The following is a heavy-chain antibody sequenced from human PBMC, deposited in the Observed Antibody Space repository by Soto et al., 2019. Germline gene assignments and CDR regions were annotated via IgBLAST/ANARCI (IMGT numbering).Heavy chain of an antibody. J-gene: IGHJ6*03. V-gene: IGHV3-11*01. Sequence: QVQLVESGGGLVKPGGPLRLSCAASGFTFSDYYMSWIPQAPGQGLVWVSYISSSGSTIYYADSVKGRFTISRDNAKNSMYLQMNSLRAEDTAVYYCARGLYGDYYYYYYMDVWGKGTTVTVSS. CDR1: GFTFSDYY. D-gene: IGHD4-17*01. CDR2: ISSSGSTI. CDR3: ARGLYGDYYYYYYMDV.